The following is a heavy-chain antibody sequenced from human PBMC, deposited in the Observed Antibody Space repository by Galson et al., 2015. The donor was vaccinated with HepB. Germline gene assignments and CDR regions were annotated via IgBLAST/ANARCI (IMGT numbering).Heavy chain of an antibody. D-gene: IGHD6-13*01. Sequence: SVKVSCKASGYSFSNYGISWVRQAPGQGLEWMERISPYNGKTDYAQNFQGSVTMTTDTSTTTAYMELRSLRSDDTAVYYCARFIQQLCDYWGQGTLVTVSS. CDR3: ARFIQQLCDY. J-gene: IGHJ4*02. CDR1: GYSFSNYG. V-gene: IGHV1-18*01. CDR2: ISPYNGKT.